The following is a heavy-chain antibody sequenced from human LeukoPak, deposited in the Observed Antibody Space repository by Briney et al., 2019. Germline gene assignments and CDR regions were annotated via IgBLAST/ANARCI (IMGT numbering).Heavy chain of an antibody. CDR1: GYTFTSYG. CDR3: ARDLYSSRTNDAFVI. Sequence: ASVKVSCKASGYTFTSYGISWVRQAPGQGLEWMGWISAYNGNTNYAQKLQGRVTMTTDTSPSTAYMELRSLRSDDTAVYYCARDLYSSRTNDAFVIWGQGTMVTVSS. CDR2: ISAYNGNT. V-gene: IGHV1-18*01. D-gene: IGHD6-13*01. J-gene: IGHJ3*02.